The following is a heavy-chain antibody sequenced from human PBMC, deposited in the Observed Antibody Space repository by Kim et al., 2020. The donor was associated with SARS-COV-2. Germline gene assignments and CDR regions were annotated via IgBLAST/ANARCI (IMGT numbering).Heavy chain of an antibody. Sequence: YYNPSLKSRVTISVDTSKNQFSRKLSSVTAADTAVYYCARVGLRTRYFDYWGQGTLVTVSS. J-gene: IGHJ4*02. V-gene: IGHV4-31*02. CDR3: ARVGLRTRYFDY.